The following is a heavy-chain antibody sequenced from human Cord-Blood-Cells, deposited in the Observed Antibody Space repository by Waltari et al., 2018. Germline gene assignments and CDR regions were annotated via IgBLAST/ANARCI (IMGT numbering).Heavy chain of an antibody. Sequence: VLLVQAGAEVQKPGAAVKVPCKAAGDHFTDYYMHCVGQAPGQGLEWMGWINPNSGGTNYAQKLQGRVTMTRDTSISTAYMELSRLRSDDTAVYYCARISLAAGTLGIDYWGQGTLVTVSS. D-gene: IGHD6-13*01. V-gene: IGHV1-2*02. CDR3: ARISLAAGTLGIDY. CDR2: INPNSGGT. CDR1: GDHFTDYY. J-gene: IGHJ4*02.